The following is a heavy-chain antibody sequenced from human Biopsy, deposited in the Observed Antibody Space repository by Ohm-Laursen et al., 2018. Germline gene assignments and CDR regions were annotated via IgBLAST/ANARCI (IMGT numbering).Heavy chain of an antibody. CDR2: VFHSGIT. D-gene: IGHD6-13*01. V-gene: IGHV4-39*01. CDR1: GGSVSSNVHY. J-gene: IGHJ5*02. CDR3: ARHPAGFWFDP. Sequence: SETLSLTCTVSGGSVSSNVHYWAWIRQPPGKGLECIGTVFHSGITFYNPSLKSRFTISIDTSKNHLSLNLSSVTAADTAVYYCARHPAGFWFDPWGQGTLVTVSS.